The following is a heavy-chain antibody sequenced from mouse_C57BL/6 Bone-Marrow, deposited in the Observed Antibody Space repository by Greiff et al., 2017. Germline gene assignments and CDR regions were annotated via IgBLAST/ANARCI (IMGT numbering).Heavy chain of an antibody. J-gene: IGHJ1*03. Sequence: QVQLKESGAELAKPGASVKLSCKASGYTFTSYWMHWVKQRPGQGLEWIGYINPSSGYTKSNQTFKDKATLTADKSSSTAYKQLSSLTYEDSAVXNCARWPLWYFDVWGTGTTVTVSS. CDR2: INPSSGYT. V-gene: IGHV1-7*01. CDR1: GYTFTSYW. CDR3: ARWPLWYFDV.